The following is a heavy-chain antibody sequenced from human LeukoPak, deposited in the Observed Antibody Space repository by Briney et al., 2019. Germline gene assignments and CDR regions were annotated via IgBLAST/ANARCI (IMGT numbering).Heavy chain of an antibody. D-gene: IGHD1-26*01. V-gene: IGHV3-33*06. CDR1: GFTFSSYG. J-gene: IGHJ4*02. CDR3: AKGWEYYFDY. Sequence: PGRSLRLSCAASGFTFSSYGMHWVRQAPGKGLEWVAVIWYDGSNKYYADSVKGRFTISRDNSKNTLYLQMNSLRAEDTAVYYCAKGWEYYFDYWGQGTLVTVSS. CDR2: IWYDGSNK.